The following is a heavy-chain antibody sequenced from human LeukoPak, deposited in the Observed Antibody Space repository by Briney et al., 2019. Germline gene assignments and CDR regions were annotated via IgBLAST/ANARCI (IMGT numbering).Heavy chain of an antibody. J-gene: IGHJ4*02. CDR1: GGSISSYY. Sequence: PSETLSLTCTVSGGSISSYYWSWIRQPPGKGLEWIGYIYYSGSTNYNPSLKSRVTISVDTSKNQFSLKLGSVTAADTAVYYCARVASEGVDYWGQGTLVTVSS. V-gene: IGHV4-59*01. CDR2: IYYSGST. CDR3: ARVASEGVDY. D-gene: IGHD3-3*01.